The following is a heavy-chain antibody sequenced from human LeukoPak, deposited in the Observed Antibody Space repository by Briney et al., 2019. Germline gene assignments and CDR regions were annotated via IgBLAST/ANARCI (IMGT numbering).Heavy chain of an antibody. CDR3: ARGSQRLVNFDD. CDR1: GYSITTSSY. V-gene: IGHV4-38-2*02. Sequence: PSETLSLTCTVSGYSITTSSYWGWIRQPPGKGLEWIGSLYHSGITYYNPSLQSRVTMSVDTSKNQFSLKLSSVTAADTAVYYCARGSQRLVNFDDWGQGTLVTVSS. J-gene: IGHJ4*02. CDR2: LYHSGIT. D-gene: IGHD6-13*01.